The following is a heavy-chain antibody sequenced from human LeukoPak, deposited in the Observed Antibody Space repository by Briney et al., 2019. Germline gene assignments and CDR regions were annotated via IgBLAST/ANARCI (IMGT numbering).Heavy chain of an antibody. CDR2: VYYSGKT. CDR3: ARDRLPYWGDFWSGEYYMDV. Sequence: GSLRLSCTVSGGSVSTTSYYWGWIRQPPGKDLEWIGSVYYSGKTYFNPSLKSRVTMSLDTSKTEFSLKLTSVTAADTAVYYCARDRLPYWGDFWSGEYYMDVWGKGTTVTVSS. V-gene: IGHV4-39*07. D-gene: IGHD3-3*01. CDR1: GGSVSTTSYY. J-gene: IGHJ6*03.